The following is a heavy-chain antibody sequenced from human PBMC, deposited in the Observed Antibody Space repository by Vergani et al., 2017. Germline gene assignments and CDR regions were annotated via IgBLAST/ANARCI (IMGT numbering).Heavy chain of an antibody. J-gene: IGHJ6*03. CDR1: GGSISSYY. CDR2: IYYSGST. Sequence: QVQLQESGPGLVKPSETLSLTCTVSGGSISSYYWSWIRQPPGKGLEWIGYIYYSGSTNYNPSLKSRVTISVDTSKNQISLMLSSVTAADTAVYYCARGGGYGYYYDYMDVWGKGTTVTVSS. V-gene: IGHV4-59*01. CDR3: ARGGGYGYYYDYMDV. D-gene: IGHD5-18*01.